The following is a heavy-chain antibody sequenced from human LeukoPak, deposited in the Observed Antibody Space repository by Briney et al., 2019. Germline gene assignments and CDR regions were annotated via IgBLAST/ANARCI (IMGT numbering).Heavy chain of an antibody. Sequence: KPSETLSLTCTVSGVSISNYYWSWIRQPPGKRLEWIGYIYNSGSANYNPSLKSRVTISVDTSKNQFSLKLSSVTAADTAIYYCARQYYSASGSSHVGAYDFWGQGTLVTVSS. CDR3: ARQYYSASGSSHVGAYDF. V-gene: IGHV4-59*01. D-gene: IGHD3-10*01. CDR1: GVSISNYY. J-gene: IGHJ4*02. CDR2: IYNSGSA.